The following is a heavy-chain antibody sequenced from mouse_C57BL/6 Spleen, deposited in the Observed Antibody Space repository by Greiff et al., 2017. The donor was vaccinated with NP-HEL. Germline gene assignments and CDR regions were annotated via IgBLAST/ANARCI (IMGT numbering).Heavy chain of an antibody. CDR3: ARIYYSNYYAMDY. CDR1: GFNIKNTY. D-gene: IGHD2-5*01. CDR2: IDPANGNT. V-gene: IGHV14-3*01. Sequence: VQLKESVAELVRPGASVKLSCTASGFNIKNTYMHWVKQRPEQGLEWIGRIDPANGNTKYAPKFQGKATITADTSSNTAYLQLSSLTSEDTAIYYCARIYYSNYYAMDYWGQGTSVTVSS. J-gene: IGHJ4*01.